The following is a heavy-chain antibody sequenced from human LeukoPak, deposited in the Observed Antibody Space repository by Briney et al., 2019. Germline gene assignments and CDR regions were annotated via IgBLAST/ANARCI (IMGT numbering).Heavy chain of an antibody. J-gene: IGHJ3*01. Sequence: GRSLRLSCAASGFTFSSNAVHWVRQAPGKGLEGVAVFSYDGNNKYYADSVKGRFTISRDNSKNTLYLQMNSLRAEDTAVYYCAREGYCSSTSCFRRAFDLWGQGTMVTVSS. CDR3: AREGYCSSTSCFRRAFDL. CDR1: GFTFSSNA. V-gene: IGHV3-30-3*01. D-gene: IGHD2-2*01. CDR2: FSYDGNNK.